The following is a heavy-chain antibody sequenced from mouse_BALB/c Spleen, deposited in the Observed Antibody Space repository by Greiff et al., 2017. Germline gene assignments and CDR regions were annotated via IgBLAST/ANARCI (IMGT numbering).Heavy chain of an antibody. D-gene: IGHD3-1*01. V-gene: IGHV1-14*01. CDR1: GYTFTSYV. CDR3: AREARATRPYAMDY. J-gene: IGHJ4*01. CDR2: INPYNDGT. Sequence: VQLQQPGPELVKPGASVKMSCKASGYTFTSYVMHWVKQKPGQGLEWIGYINPYNDGTKYNEKFKGKATLTSDKSSSTAYMELSSLTSEDSAVYYCAREARATRPYAMDYWGQGTSVTVSS.